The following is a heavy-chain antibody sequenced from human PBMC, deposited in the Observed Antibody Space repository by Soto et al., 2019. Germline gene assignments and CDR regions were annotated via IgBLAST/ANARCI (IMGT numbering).Heavy chain of an antibody. Sequence: QVQLVQSGAEVNKPASSVKVSCKASGGTFNNYPITWVRQAPGEGLEWMGGSIPIFGTANYAQNFQGRVTISVDESTSTAYMELSSLRSEDTAVYYCAIGRGYRGDDHYYYFDMDVWGQGTTVTVSS. V-gene: IGHV1-69*01. CDR2: SIPIFGTA. J-gene: IGHJ6*02. D-gene: IGHD5-12*01. CDR3: AIGRGYRGDDHYYYFDMDV. CDR1: GGTFNNYP.